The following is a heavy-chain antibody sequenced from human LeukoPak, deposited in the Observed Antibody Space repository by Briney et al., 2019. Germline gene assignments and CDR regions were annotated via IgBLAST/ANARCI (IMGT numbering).Heavy chain of an antibody. V-gene: IGHV4-59*01. CDR2: IYYSGST. CDR1: GGSISSYY. CDR3: AREGDSGYDSAFAFDI. Sequence: PSETLSLTCTVSGGSISSYYWSWIRQPPGKVLEWIGYIYYSGSTNYNPSLKSRVTISVDTSKNQFSLKLSSVTAADTAVYYCAREGDSGYDSAFAFDIWGQGTMVTVSS. J-gene: IGHJ3*02. D-gene: IGHD5-12*01.